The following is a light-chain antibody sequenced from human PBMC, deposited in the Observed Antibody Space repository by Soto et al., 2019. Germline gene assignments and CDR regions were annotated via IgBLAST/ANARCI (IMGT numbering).Light chain of an antibody. J-gene: IGKJ5*01. Sequence: EIVLTQSPGTLSLSAGEGATLSCRASQSVSSSSLAWYQQKPGQPPRLLIYGASRRATGIPDRFSGSGSGTDFTLSISRQEPEDFAVYYCQQYGSSPVTFGQGTRLEIK. CDR3: QQYGSSPVT. CDR2: GAS. CDR1: QSVSSSS. V-gene: IGKV3-20*01.